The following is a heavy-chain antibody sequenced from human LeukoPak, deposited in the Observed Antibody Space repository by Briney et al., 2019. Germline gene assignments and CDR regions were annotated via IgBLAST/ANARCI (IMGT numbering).Heavy chain of an antibody. CDR1: GGSISSSSYY. CDR2: IYYSGST. CDR3: ARRPEAFDI. J-gene: IGHJ3*02. V-gene: IGHV4-39*01. Sequence: SETLSLTCTVSGGSISSSSYYWGWIRQPPGKGLEWIGSIYYSGSTYYNPSLKSRVTISVDTSKNQFSLKLSSVTAADTAVYYCARRPEAFDIWGQGTMVTVSS.